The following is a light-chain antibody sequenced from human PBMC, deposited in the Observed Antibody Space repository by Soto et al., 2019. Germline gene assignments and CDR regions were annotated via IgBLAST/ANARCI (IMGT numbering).Light chain of an antibody. V-gene: IGKV3-11*01. CDR2: DAS. Sequence: EIVLTQSPATLSLSPGERATLSCRASQSVSSYLAWYQQKPGQAPRLLIYDASNRATGIPARFSGSGSGTDFTLTISSLEPEDFPVYYCQQRSNWLTFGLGTKVEIK. CDR3: QQRSNWLT. J-gene: IGKJ4*01. CDR1: QSVSSY.